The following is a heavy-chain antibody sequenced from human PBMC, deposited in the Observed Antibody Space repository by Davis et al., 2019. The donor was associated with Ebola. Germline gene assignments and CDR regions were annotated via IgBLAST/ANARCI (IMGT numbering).Heavy chain of an antibody. V-gene: IGHV4-39*07. Sequence: SETLSLTCTVSGGSVSSGSYYWSWIRQPPGKGLEWIGEINHSGSTNYNPSLKSRVTISVDTSKNQFSLKLSSVTAADTAVYYCARSGHYDFWSGYLYNWFDPWGQGTLVTVSS. CDR1: GGSVSSGSYY. CDR2: INHSGST. CDR3: ARSGHYDFWSGYLYNWFDP. J-gene: IGHJ5*02. D-gene: IGHD3-3*01.